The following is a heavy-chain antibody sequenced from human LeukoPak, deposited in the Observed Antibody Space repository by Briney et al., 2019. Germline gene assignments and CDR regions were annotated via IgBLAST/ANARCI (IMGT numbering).Heavy chain of an antibody. V-gene: IGHV3-21*01. Sequence: GGSLRLSCAASGFTFSSYSMNWVGPATGQWLEWVSSISSSSSYIYYADSVKGRFTISRDNVKNSLSLQMNSLRAENTAVYYCARGGDYGDFWGQGTLVTVSS. J-gene: IGHJ4*02. CDR2: ISSSSSYI. CDR1: GFTFSSYS. CDR3: ARGGDYGDF.